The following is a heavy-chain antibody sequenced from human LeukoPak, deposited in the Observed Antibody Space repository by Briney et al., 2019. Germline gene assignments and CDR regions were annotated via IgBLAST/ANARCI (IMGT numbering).Heavy chain of an antibody. Sequence: SETLSLTCAVYGGSFSGYYWSWIRQPPGKGLGWIGEINHSGSTNYNPSLKSRVTISVDTSKNQFSLKLSSVTAADTAVYYCAREKSGYHNYAFDIWGQGTMVTVSS. J-gene: IGHJ3*02. CDR3: AREKSGYHNYAFDI. CDR1: GGSFSGYY. D-gene: IGHD3-3*01. V-gene: IGHV4-34*01. CDR2: INHSGST.